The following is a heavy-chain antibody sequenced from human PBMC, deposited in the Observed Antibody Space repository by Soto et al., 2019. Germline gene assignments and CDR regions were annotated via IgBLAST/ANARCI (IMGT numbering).Heavy chain of an antibody. CDR2: ISATGGTI. Sequence: EVQLLESGGGLVQPGGSLRLSCAASGFTFSSHAMSWVRQAPGKGLEWVSAISATGGTIYYADSVKGRFTISRDNSKNTLYLQMNNLRAEDTALYYCAKDRGFGAGRGLDVWGQGTTVTVSS. CDR1: GFTFSSHA. J-gene: IGHJ6*02. V-gene: IGHV3-23*01. CDR3: AKDRGFGAGRGLDV. D-gene: IGHD3-10*01.